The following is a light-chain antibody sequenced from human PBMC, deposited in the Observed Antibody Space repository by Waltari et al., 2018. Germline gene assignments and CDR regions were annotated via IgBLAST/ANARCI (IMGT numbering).Light chain of an antibody. CDR1: SSNIGINT. CDR2: ANY. J-gene: IGLJ3*02. CDR3: ATWDDSLNGRV. V-gene: IGLV1-44*01. Sequence: QSVLTQPPLASGTPGQRVTISCSGNSSNIGINTVTWYQQLPGTAPKLLIYANYHRPSGVPDRFFASKSDTSASLAISGLQSEDEADYFCATWDDSLNGRVFGGGTKLAVL.